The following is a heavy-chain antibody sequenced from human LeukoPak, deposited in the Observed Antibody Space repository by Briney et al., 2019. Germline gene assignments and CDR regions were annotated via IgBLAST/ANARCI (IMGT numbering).Heavy chain of an antibody. CDR2: INTDGNTT. D-gene: IGHD4-23*01. CDR3: VKGMTTVATVLDF. V-gene: IGHV3-64D*09. J-gene: IGHJ4*02. Sequence: GGSLRLSCSASGFTFKIYSMHWVRQAPRKGLEYVSAINTDGNTTYYADSVKGRFTISRDNSKNTLYLQMSSMRTEDTAVYYCVKGMTTVATVLDFWGQGTLVTVSS. CDR1: GFTFKIYS.